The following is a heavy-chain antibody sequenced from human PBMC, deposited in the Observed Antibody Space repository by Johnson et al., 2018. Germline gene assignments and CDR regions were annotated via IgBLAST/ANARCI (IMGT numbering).Heavy chain of an antibody. CDR1: GFIFSSYS. CDR3: ARFETAEYQRRIED. CDR2: ISTNSEYI. Sequence: VQLWEAGGDLVKPGGSLRLSCVASGFIFSSYSMNWVRQAPGKGLEWVSSISTNSEYILYADSVKDRFTVSRDKAKKSLYRQMNSLRAEDRAIYYSARFETAEYQRRIEDWGQGSLVTVSP. J-gene: IGHJ4*02. V-gene: IGHV3-21*01. D-gene: IGHD2-2*01.